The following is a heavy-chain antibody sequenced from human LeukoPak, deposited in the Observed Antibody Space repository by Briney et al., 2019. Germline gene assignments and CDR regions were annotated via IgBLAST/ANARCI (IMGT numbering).Heavy chain of an antibody. V-gene: IGHV1-2*06. Sequence: ASVKVSCKASGYTFTGYHMHWVRQAPGQGLEWMGRINPNSGDTNYAQKFQGRVTMTRDTSISTAYVELSRLRSDDTAVYYCARDGSVSSGYPNYWGQGTLVTVSS. J-gene: IGHJ4*02. CDR3: ARDGSVSSGYPNY. CDR1: GYTFTGYH. CDR2: INPNSGDT. D-gene: IGHD3-22*01.